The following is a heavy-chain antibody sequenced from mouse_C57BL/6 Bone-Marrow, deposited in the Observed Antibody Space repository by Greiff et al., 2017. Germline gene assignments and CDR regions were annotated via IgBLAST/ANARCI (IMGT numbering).Heavy chain of an antibody. CDR1: GYTFTSYW. CDR2: IHPNSGST. V-gene: IGHV1-64*01. Sequence: VQLQQSGAELVKPGASVKLSCKASGYTFTSYWMHWVKQRPGPGLEWIGMIHPNSGSTNYNEKFKSKATLTVDKSSSTAYMQLSSLTSEDSAVYYCAPITTVVEGYWGQGTTLTVSS. J-gene: IGHJ2*01. D-gene: IGHD1-1*01. CDR3: APITTVVEGY.